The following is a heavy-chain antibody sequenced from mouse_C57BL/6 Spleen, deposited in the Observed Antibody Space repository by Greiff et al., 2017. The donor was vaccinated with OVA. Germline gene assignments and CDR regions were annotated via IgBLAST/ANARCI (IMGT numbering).Heavy chain of an antibody. Sequence: QVQLQQSGAELVRPGTSVKMSCKASGYTFTNYWIGWAKQRPGHGLEWIGDIYPGGGYTNYNEKFKGKATLTADKSSSTAYMQFSSLTSEDSAIYYCARSDYDYDPAWFAYWGQGTLVTVSA. J-gene: IGHJ3*01. CDR3: ARSDYDYDPAWFAY. D-gene: IGHD2-4*01. CDR2: IYPGGGYT. CDR1: GYTFTNYW. V-gene: IGHV1-63*01.